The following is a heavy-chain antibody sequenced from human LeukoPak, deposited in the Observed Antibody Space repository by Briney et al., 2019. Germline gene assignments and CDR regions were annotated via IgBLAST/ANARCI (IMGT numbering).Heavy chain of an antibody. CDR3: AREQSGGYFDY. D-gene: IGHD2-8*02. Sequence: GASVKGSCKASGYTFTDYQIHWVREAPGQGLQWVGGVNPRDGGKKYAQKFQGRVTMTRDTSTSTVYMELSSLRSEDTAVYYCAREQSGGYFDYWGRGTLVTVSS. J-gene: IGHJ4*02. V-gene: IGHV1-46*01. CDR1: GYTFTDYQ. CDR2: VNPRDGGK.